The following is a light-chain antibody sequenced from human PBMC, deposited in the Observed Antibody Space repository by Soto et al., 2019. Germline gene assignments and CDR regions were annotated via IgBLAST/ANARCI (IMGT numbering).Light chain of an antibody. J-gene: IGLJ2*01. V-gene: IGLV2-23*03. CDR2: EGS. CDR3: WSYAGNTIFV. Sequence: QSALTQPASVSGSPGQSITISCTGTNSDVGTYELVSWYQQHPGRAPKLMIYEGSKRPSGVSNRFSGSKSGNTASLTISGLQAEDEAYYYCWSYAGNTIFVFGGGTKLTVL. CDR1: NSDVGTYEL.